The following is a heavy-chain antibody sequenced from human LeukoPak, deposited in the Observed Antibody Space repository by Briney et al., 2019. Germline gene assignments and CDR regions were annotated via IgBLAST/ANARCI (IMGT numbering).Heavy chain of an antibody. CDR3: AKGGWLDDY. D-gene: IGHD6-19*01. V-gene: IGHV3-23*01. CDR1: GFTFNNHG. Sequence: GGSLRLFCVASGFTFNNHGMSWVRRARAKGLECVSGISSGGYSTNYADSVKGQFTVYRDNSKKTLYLQMNSLRVEDTAVYYCAKGGWLDDYWGQGTLVTVSS. CDR2: ISSGGYST. J-gene: IGHJ4*02.